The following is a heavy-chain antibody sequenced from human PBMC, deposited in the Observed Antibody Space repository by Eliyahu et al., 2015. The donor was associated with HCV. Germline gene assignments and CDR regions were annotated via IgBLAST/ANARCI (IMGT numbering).Heavy chain of an antibody. CDR3: AKDSSWGDIVVVPAAMPTYYYYYYMDV. V-gene: IGHV3-30*18. CDR2: ISYDGSNK. Sequence: QVQLVESGGGVVQPGRSLRLSCAASGFTFSSYGMHWVRPAPGQGLEWVAVISYDGSNKYYADSVKGRFTISRDNSKNTLYLQMNSLRAEDTAVYYCAKDSSWGDIVVVPAAMPTYYYYYYMDVWGKGTTVTVSS. CDR1: GFTFSSYG. D-gene: IGHD2-2*01. J-gene: IGHJ6*03.